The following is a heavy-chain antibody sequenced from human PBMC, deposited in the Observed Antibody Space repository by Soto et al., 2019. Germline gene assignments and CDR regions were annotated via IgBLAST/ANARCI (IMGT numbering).Heavy chain of an antibody. CDR3: ARDPNHSSGYYNHYYYGMDV. CDR1: GYTFTSYG. CDR2: INAGNGNT. J-gene: IGHJ6*02. Sequence: QIQLMQSGAEVKKPGASVKVSCKASGYTFTSYGIHWVRQAPGQSLEWTGWINAGNGNTKYSDNFQGRVTITRDTSASTAYLELSSLRSEDTAVYSSARDPNHSSGYYNHYYYGMDVWGQGTTVTASS. D-gene: IGHD3-22*01. V-gene: IGHV1-3*01.